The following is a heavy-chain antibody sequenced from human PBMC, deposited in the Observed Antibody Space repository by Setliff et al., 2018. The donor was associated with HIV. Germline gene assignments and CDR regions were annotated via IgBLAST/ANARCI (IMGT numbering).Heavy chain of an antibody. CDR3: ARDLAYCSGGSCYRPFIYYFYYMDV. J-gene: IGHJ6*03. CDR2: VNPISGVT. D-gene: IGHD2-15*01. CDR1: GYRFTGDY. V-gene: IGHV1-2*02. Sequence: ASVKVSCKASGYRFTGDYIHWVRQAPGQGLEWMGWVNPISGVTNDAQEFQGRVTMTSDTSINTAYMEVGWLTSDDTAIYYCARDLAYCSGGSCYRPFIYYFYYMDVWGKGATVTVSS.